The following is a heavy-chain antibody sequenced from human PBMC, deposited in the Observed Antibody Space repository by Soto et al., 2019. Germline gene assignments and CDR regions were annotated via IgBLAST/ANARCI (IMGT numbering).Heavy chain of an antibody. CDR1: GGSISTFDYS. V-gene: IGHV4-30-2*01. Sequence: QLQLQESGSGLVRPSQTLSLTCAVSGGSISTFDYSWRLIRQAPGRGLELIGSIYQSGRTYYIPSLKSQATISIDKSKNPFAQTITSAVAADTARYYWAREVKIFGVAPGGGVDVWGQGTTVTVSS. CDR3: AREVKIFGVAPGGGVDV. D-gene: IGHD3-3*01. CDR2: IYQSGRT. J-gene: IGHJ6*02.